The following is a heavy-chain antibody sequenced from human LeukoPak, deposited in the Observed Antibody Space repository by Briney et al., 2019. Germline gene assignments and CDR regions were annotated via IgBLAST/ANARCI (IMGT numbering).Heavy chain of an antibody. V-gene: IGHV3-7*05. Sequence: GGSPRLSCAASGFTFSRYWMTWVRQAPGKGLEGVANIKQDGSEKYYVDSVRGRFTVSRDNAKNSLYLQMNGLRVEDTAVYYCARGMPVVPAAKRVDYYYGMDVWGQGTTVTVSS. CDR2: IKQDGSEK. J-gene: IGHJ6*02. CDR3: ARGMPVVPAAKRVDYYYGMDV. D-gene: IGHD2-2*01. CDR1: GFTFSRYW.